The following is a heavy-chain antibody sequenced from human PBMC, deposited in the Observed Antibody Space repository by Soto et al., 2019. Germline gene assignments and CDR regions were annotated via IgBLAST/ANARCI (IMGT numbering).Heavy chain of an antibody. J-gene: IGHJ4*02. CDR3: ACETPGIAAAGFDY. V-gene: IGHV4-30-2*01. CDR1: GGSISSGGYS. D-gene: IGHD6-13*01. CDR2: IYHSGST. Sequence: SETLSLTCAVSGGSISSGGYSWSWIRQPPGKGLEWIGYIYHSGSTYYNPSLKSRVTISVDRSKNQFSLKLSSVTAADTAVYYCACETPGIAAAGFDYWGQGTLVTVPQ.